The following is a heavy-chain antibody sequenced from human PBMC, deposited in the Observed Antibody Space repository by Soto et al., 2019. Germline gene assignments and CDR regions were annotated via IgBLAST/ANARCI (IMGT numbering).Heavy chain of an antibody. J-gene: IGHJ6*03. CDR2: IYYSGST. Sequence: SETLSLTCTVSGGSISSYYWSWIRRPPGMGLEWIGYIYYSGSTNYNPSLKSRVTISVDTSKNQFSLKLSSVTAADTAVYYCARLDYYYMDVWGKGTTVTVSS. V-gene: IGHV4-59*08. CDR1: GGSISSYY. CDR3: ARLDYYYMDV.